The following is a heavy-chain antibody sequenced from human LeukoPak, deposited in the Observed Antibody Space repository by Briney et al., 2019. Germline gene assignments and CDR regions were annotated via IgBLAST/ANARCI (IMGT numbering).Heavy chain of an antibody. J-gene: IGHJ4*02. CDR2: ISSTGAYI. V-gene: IGHV3-21*01. CDR1: GFAFNTYT. Sequence: GGSLRLSCAASGFAFNTYTMNWVRQPPGKGLDWVSSISSTGAYIYHADSMDGRFTVSRDNARNLLYLHMNSLRAEDSAMYFCARVSSNPYSRGYYHFDYWGQGTLVTVSS. CDR3: ARVSSNPYSRGYYHFDY. D-gene: IGHD6-25*01.